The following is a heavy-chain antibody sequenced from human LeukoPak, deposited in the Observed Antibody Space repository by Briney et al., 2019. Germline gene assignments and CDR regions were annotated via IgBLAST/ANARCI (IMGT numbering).Heavy chain of an antibody. CDR3: ARTTVTTGRTNWFGP. Sequence: GGSLRLSCAASGFIFSNSWMNWVRQAPGKGLEWVANINQDGSDQYYVDSVKGRFTISRDNAKNSLYLQMNSLRAEDTAVYYCARTTVTTGRTNWFGPWGQGTLVTVSS. V-gene: IGHV3-7*01. CDR1: GFIFSNSW. J-gene: IGHJ5*02. CDR2: INQDGSDQ. D-gene: IGHD4-17*01.